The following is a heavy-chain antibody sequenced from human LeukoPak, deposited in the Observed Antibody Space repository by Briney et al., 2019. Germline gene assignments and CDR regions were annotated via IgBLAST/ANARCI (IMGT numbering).Heavy chain of an antibody. J-gene: IGHJ4*02. V-gene: IGHV3-21*01. D-gene: IGHD2-2*01. CDR1: GFTFRSYS. CDR2: ISSSSSYI. Sequence: GGSLRLSCAASGFTFRSYSMNWVRQAPGKGLEWVSFISSSSSYIYYADSVQGRFTIPRDTAKNSLYLQMNSLRGEDAAVYYCARGVLGSSTSHGLDYWGQGTLVTVSS. CDR3: ARGVLGSSTSHGLDY.